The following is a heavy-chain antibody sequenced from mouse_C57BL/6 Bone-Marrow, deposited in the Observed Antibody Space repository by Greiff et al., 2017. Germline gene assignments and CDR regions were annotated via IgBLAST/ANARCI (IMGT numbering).Heavy chain of an antibody. CDR2: ILPGSGST. CDR3: ARDWDYYYGSSGAMDY. Sequence: QVQLQQSGAELMKPGASVKLSCKATGYTFTGYWIEWVKQRPGHGLEWIGEILPGSGSTNYNEKFKGKATFTADTSSNTAYMQLSSLTTEDSAIYYWARDWDYYYGSSGAMDYWGQGTSVTVSS. CDR1: GYTFTGYW. V-gene: IGHV1-9*01. J-gene: IGHJ4*01. D-gene: IGHD1-1*01.